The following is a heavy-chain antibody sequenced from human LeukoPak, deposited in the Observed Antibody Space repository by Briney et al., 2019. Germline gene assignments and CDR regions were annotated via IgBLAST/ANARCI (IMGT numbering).Heavy chain of an antibody. CDR2: IKEDGSEK. J-gene: IGHJ4*02. D-gene: IGHD2-21*02. Sequence: PGGSLRLSCAASGFTFSSNWMNWVRQAPGKGLEWVANIKEDGSEKYYADSVKGRFTISRDNSKNLLYLQMNSLRAEDTAVYYCAKSGRGDYYWGQGTLVTVSS. V-gene: IGHV3-7*01. CDR1: GFTFSSNW. CDR3: AKSGRGDYY.